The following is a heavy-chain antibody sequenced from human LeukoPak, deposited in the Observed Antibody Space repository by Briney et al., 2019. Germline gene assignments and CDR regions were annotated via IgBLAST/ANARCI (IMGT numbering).Heavy chain of an antibody. J-gene: IGHJ5*02. CDR3: ARAHYGGYVPWFDP. Sequence: PSGTLSLTCAVSGGSISSDNWWSWVRQPPGKGLEWIGEIFHSGSTTYNPSLRSRVTISVDRSENQLSLKLSSVTAADTAVYYCARAHYGGYVPWFDPWGQGTLVTVSS. CDR1: GGSISSDNW. V-gene: IGHV4-4*02. CDR2: IFHSGST. D-gene: IGHD5-12*01.